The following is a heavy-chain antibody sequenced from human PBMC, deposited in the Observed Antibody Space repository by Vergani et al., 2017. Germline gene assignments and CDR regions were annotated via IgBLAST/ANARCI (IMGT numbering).Heavy chain of an antibody. J-gene: IGHJ6*02. CDR1: GYTFTNYG. Sequence: QVQLVQSGAEVKKPGASVKVSCKTSGYTFTNYGISWVRQAPGQGLEWMGKIYPSGGTNYAQKFQGRVTMTKDTSTSTVDMELSSLRSEDTAMYYCARDGSGGSPFAMDVWGQGTTVTVSS. CDR2: IYPSGGT. D-gene: IGHD2-15*01. CDR3: ARDGSGGSPFAMDV. V-gene: IGHV1-46*03.